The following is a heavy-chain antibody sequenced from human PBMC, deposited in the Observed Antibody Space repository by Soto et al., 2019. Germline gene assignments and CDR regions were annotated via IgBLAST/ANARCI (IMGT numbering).Heavy chain of an antibody. D-gene: IGHD3-22*01. CDR1: GFTFSSSA. Sequence: PGGSLRLSCAASGFTFSSSAMSWVRQAPGKGLERVSAISGSGGSTYYADTVKGRFTVSRDNSKNTLYLQMNSLRAEDTAVYYCARSGYYYPLDFDHWGQGNLVTVSS. CDR2: ISGSGGST. V-gene: IGHV3-23*01. CDR3: ARSGYYYPLDFDH. J-gene: IGHJ4*02.